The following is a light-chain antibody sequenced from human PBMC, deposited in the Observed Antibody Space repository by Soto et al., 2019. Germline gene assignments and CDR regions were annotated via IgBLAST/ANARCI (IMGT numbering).Light chain of an antibody. CDR3: QQYNSRPAYT. V-gene: IGKV3-15*01. J-gene: IGKJ2*01. CDR2: AAS. Sequence: EIVMTQSPATLSVSPGERATLSCRASRSVSSNLAWYQQKPGQAPRLLIYAASTRATGIPARFSGSGSGTEFTLTISSLWTVDIAVYVSQQYNSRPAYTFGQGTMLEIK. CDR1: RSVSSN.